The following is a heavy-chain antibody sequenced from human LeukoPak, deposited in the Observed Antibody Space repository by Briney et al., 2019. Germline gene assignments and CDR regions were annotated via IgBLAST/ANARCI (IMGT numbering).Heavy chain of an antibody. Sequence: ASVKVSCKASGYTFTTYPINWVRQAPGQGLEWMGWIDTNTGSPTYAQGLTGRFVFSLDTSVSTAYLQISSLKAEDTAVYYCSTSGIAAAFDYWGQGTLVTVSS. J-gene: IGHJ4*02. CDR3: STSGIAAAFDY. CDR1: GYTFTTYP. D-gene: IGHD6-13*01. V-gene: IGHV7-4-1*02. CDR2: IDTNTGSP.